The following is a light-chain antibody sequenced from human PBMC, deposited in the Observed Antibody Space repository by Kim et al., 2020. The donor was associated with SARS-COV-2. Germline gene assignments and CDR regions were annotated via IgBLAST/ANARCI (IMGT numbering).Light chain of an antibody. CDR1: ESIRYF. J-gene: IGKJ2*01. V-gene: IGKV1-39*01. CDR3: QQSVSTAYT. Sequence: SASVGDRVTITCRASESIRYFLNWYQQKAGKVPELLIYGATHLQSDVPLRFSGSGSETEFSLTIDGLQPEDVATYYCQQSVSTAYTFGQGTKLEI. CDR2: GAT.